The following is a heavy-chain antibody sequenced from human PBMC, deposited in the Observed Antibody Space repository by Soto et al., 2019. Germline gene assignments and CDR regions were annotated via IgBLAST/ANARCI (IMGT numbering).Heavy chain of an antibody. CDR2: MNPNSGNT. J-gene: IGHJ4*02. V-gene: IGHV1-8*01. D-gene: IGHD2-15*01. Sequence: GASVKVSCKASGYTFTSYDINWVRQATGQGLEWMGWMNPNSGNTGYAQKFQGRVTMTRNTSISTAYMELSSLRSEDTAVYYCAREIYCSGGRCYEGWGQGTLVTVSS. CDR3: AREIYCSGGRCYEG. CDR1: GYTFTSYD.